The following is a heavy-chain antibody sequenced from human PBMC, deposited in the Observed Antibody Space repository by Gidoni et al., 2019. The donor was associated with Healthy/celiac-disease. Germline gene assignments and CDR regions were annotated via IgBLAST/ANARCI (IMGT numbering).Heavy chain of an antibody. CDR1: GFTFSSYG. Sequence: QVQLVESGGGVVQPGRSLRLSCAASGFTFSSYGMHWFRQAPGKGLDWVAVIWYDGINKYYADSVKGRFTISRDNSKNTLYLQMNSLRAEDTAVYYCAKNYYDSSGYGGWYFDLWGRGTLVTVSS. D-gene: IGHD3-22*01. CDR3: AKNYYDSSGYGGWYFDL. V-gene: IGHV3-33*06. J-gene: IGHJ2*01. CDR2: IWYDGINK.